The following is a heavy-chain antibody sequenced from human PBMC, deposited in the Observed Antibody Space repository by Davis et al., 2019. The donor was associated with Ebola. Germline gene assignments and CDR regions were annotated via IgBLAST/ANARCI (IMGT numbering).Heavy chain of an antibody. D-gene: IGHD6-19*01. V-gene: IGHV4-4*02. J-gene: IGHJ4*02. CDR2: INHSGST. CDR3: ARSQWLVHSYGY. CDR1: GGSISSSNW. Sequence: MPSETLSLTCAVSGGSISSSNWWSWVRQPPGKGLEWIGEINHSGSTNYNPSLKSRVTISVDTSKNQFSLKLSSVTAADTAVYYCARSQWLVHSYGYWGQGTLSPSPQ.